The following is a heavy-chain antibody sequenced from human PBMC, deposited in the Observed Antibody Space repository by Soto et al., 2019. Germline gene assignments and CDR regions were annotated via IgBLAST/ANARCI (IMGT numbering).Heavy chain of an antibody. CDR2: IYYSGST. D-gene: IGHD1-26*01. CDR3: ARRYGGNFDY. CDR1: GGSISSYY. Sequence: QVQLQESGPGLVKPSETLSLTCTVAGGSISSYYWSWIRQPPGKGLEWIGYIYYSGSTNYNPSLKSRFTISVDTSKYQCSLQLSSVTAADTAVYYCARRYGGNFDYWGQGTLVTVSS. J-gene: IGHJ4*02. V-gene: IGHV4-59*01.